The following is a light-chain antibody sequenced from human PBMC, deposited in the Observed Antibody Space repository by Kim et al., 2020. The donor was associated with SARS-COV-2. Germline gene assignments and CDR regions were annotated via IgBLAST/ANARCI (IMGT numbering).Light chain of an antibody. V-gene: IGKV1-39*01. CDR1: QFISNF. J-gene: IGKJ4*01. Sequence: ASVGDRVTITCRDSQFISNFLNWYQQKPGKAPMLLIYAASSLHSGVPSRFSGSGSGTDFTLSISSLQPEDFATYYCQQSYSTPLTFGAGTKVDIK. CDR3: QQSYSTPLT. CDR2: AAS.